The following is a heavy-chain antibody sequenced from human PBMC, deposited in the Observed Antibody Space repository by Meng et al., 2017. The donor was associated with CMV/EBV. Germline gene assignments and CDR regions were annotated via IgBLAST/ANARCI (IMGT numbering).Heavy chain of an antibody. V-gene: IGHV3-33*06. J-gene: IGHJ3*02. CDR3: AKVGRIVDAFDI. D-gene: IGHD2-15*01. Sequence: GESLKISCAASGFTFSSYGMHWVRQAPGKGLEWVAVIWYDGSNKYYADSVKGRFTISRDNSKNTLYLQMNSLRAEDTAVYYCAKVGRIVDAFDIWGQGTMVTVSS. CDR2: IWYDGSNK. CDR1: GFTFSSYG.